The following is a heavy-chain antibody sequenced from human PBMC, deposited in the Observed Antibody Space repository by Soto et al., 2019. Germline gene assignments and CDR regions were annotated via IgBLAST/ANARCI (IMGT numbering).Heavy chain of an antibody. CDR1: GASITTYY. Sequence: SETLSLTCTVSGASITTYYWSWIRQPPGKGLEWIGYISYSGSTDYNPSLKSRVTISFDASKNQISLQVRSATAADAAVYYCARDLKEYCSDGRCNWFDPWGQGTLVTVSS. D-gene: IGHD2-15*01. V-gene: IGHV4-59*01. CDR2: ISYSGST. J-gene: IGHJ5*02. CDR3: ARDLKEYCSDGRCNWFDP.